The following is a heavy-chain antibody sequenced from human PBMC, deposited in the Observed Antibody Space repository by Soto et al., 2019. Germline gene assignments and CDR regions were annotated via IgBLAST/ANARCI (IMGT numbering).Heavy chain of an antibody. CDR3: AKVDRPWMPDY. V-gene: IGHV3-23*01. D-gene: IGHD5-12*01. Sequence: GGSLRLSCAASGFTFSSYAMSWVRQAPGKGLEWVSAISGSGGSTYYADYVKGRFTISRDNSKNTLYLKMNSLRAEDTAVYSCAKVDRPWMPDYWGQGTLVTVSS. CDR2: ISGSGGST. J-gene: IGHJ4*02. CDR1: GFTFSSYA.